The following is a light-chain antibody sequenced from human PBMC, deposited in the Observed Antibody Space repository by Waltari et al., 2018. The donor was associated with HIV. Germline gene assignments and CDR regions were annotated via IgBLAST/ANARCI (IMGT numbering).Light chain of an antibody. CDR2: RDD. CDR3: ATWDDSLSGVV. Sequence: QSVLTQPPSASATPGQRVTISCSGGSSNIGSDYVCWFQQLPGMAPRLLINRDDQRPSGLPDRFSRSKSATSASLAIRALRPEDEANYYCATWDDSLSGVVFGGGTTVTFL. V-gene: IGLV1-47*01. J-gene: IGLJ2*01. CDR1: SSNIGSDY.